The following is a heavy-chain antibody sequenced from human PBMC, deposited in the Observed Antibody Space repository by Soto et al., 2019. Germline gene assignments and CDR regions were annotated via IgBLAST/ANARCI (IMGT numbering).Heavy chain of an antibody. D-gene: IGHD1-1*01. Sequence: SETLSLTCTVSGGSISSYYWSWIRQPPGKGLEWIGYIYYSGSTNYNPSLKSRVTISVDTSKNQFSLKLSSVTAADTAVYYCAIFKGYAPHHDRHASSTRRTPDL. CDR1: GGSISSYY. V-gene: IGHV4-59*13. J-gene: IGHJ2*01. CDR3: AIFKGYAPHHDRHASSTRRTPDL. CDR2: IYYSGST.